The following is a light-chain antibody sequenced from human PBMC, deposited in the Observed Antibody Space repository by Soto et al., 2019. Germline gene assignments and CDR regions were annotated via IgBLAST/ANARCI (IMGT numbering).Light chain of an antibody. Sequence: QSALTQPPSASGSPGQSVTISCTGTSSDVGGYNYVSWYQQYPGRAPKLMIYEVTKRPSGVPDRFSGSKSGNTASLTVSGLQAEDEADYYCSSYAASNHCYFVFGGGTKVTVL. V-gene: IGLV2-8*01. CDR3: SSYAASNHCYFV. CDR1: SSDVGGYNY. CDR2: EVT. J-gene: IGLJ3*02.